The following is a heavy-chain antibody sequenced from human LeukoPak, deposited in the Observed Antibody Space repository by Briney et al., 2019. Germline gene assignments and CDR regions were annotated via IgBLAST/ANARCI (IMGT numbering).Heavy chain of an antibody. CDR2: ILHDGSNK. CDR3: ATLSGDSHGYDY. Sequence: GRCLRLSCAASGFTFSSYAMHWVRQAPGKGLEWVAVILHDGSNKQYADSVKGRFTISRDNSKNTLYLQINSLRAEDTAVYYCATLSGDSHGYDYWGLGTLVTVSS. J-gene: IGHJ4*02. V-gene: IGHV3-30*03. D-gene: IGHD5-18*01. CDR1: GFTFSSYA.